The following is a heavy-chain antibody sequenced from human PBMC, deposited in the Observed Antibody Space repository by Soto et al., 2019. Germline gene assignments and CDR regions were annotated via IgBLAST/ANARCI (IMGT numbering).Heavy chain of an antibody. V-gene: IGHV1-69*13. D-gene: IGHD5-18*01. J-gene: IGHJ4*02. CDR1: GGTFSSYA. Sequence: SVKVSCKASGGTFSSYAISWVRQAPGQGLEWMGGIIPIFGTANYAQKFQGRVTITADESTSTAYMELSSLRSEDTAVYYCARDGDGYSPFDYWGQGTLVTVSS. CDR2: IIPIFGTA. CDR3: ARDGDGYSPFDY.